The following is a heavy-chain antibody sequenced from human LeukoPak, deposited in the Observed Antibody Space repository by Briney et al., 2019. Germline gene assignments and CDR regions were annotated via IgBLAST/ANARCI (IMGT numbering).Heavy chain of an antibody. J-gene: IGHJ4*02. D-gene: IGHD2/OR15-2a*01. CDR2: ISDIGSI. CDR1: GGSISSYY. Sequence: SETLSLTCTVSGGSISSYYWSWIRQPPGKGLEWIAYISDIGSINYNPSLKSRVTISLDTSKNQFSLKLSSETAADTAVYYCAGHHPRNTVDFWGQGTLVTVSS. V-gene: IGHV4-59*08. CDR3: AGHHPRNTVDF.